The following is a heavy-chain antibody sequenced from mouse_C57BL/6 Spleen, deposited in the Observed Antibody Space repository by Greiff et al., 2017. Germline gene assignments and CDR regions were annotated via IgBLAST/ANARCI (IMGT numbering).Heavy chain of an antibody. J-gene: IGHJ4*01. Sequence: QVHVKQSGPELVKPGASVKISCKASGYTFTDYYINWVKQRPGQGLEWIGWIYPGSGNTKYNEKFKGKATLTVDTSSSTAYMQLSSLTSEDSAVYFCARDDLGLRRGAMDYWGQGTSVTVSS. CDR3: ARDDLGLRRGAMDY. CDR1: GYTFTDYY. CDR2: IYPGSGNT. V-gene: IGHV1-84*01. D-gene: IGHD2-4*01.